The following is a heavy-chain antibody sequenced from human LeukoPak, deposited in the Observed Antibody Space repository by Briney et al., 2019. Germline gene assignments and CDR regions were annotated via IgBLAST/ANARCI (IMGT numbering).Heavy chain of an antibody. D-gene: IGHD2-2*02. CDR2: INPSGGST. CDR3: AREPLLPLVPAAILVPYYYYYGMDV. V-gene: IGHV1-46*01. CDR1: GYTFTGYY. Sequence: ASVKVSCKASGYTFTGYYMHWVRQAPGQGLEWMGIINPSGGSTSYAQKFQGRVTMTRDTSTSTVYMELSSLRSEDTAVYYCAREPLLPLVPAAILVPYYYYYGMDVWGQGTTVTVSS. J-gene: IGHJ6*02.